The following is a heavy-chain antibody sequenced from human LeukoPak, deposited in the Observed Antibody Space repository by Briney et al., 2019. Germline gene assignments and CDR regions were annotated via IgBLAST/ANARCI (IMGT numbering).Heavy chain of an antibody. J-gene: IGHJ5*02. V-gene: IGHV1-46*01. CDR1: GYTFTDYY. CDR2: INPSGGST. CDR3: ARDAQLRYFDWLSNPFDP. Sequence: ASVKVSCKASGYTFTDYYMHWVRQAPGQGLEWMGIINPSGGSTSYAQKFQGRVTMTRDTSTSTVYMELSSLRSEDTAVYYCARDAQLRYFDWLSNPFDPWGQGTLVTVSS. D-gene: IGHD3-9*01.